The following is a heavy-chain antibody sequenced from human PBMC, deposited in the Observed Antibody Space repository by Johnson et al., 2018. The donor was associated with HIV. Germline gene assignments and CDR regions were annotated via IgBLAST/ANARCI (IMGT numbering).Heavy chain of an antibody. CDR2: IRSSGSTI. CDR1: GFTFSSFE. Sequence: VQLVESGGGLVQPGGSLRLSCAASGFTFSSFEMNWVRQAPGKGLEWVSYIRSSGSTIYYADSVKGRFTISRENAKNSLYLQMNSLTAGDMAVYYCVRVGYRSAYYRDAFDSGGQGTLVTDSS. J-gene: IGHJ3*02. D-gene: IGHD4/OR15-4a*01. CDR3: VRVGYRSAYYRDAFDS. V-gene: IGHV3-48*03.